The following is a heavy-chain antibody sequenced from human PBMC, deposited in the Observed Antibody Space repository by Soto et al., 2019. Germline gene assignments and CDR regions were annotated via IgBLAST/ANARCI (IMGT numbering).Heavy chain of an antibody. CDR2: ISSSSSYI. V-gene: IGHV3-21*01. J-gene: IGHJ6*03. Sequence: EVQLVESGGGLVKPGGSLRLSCAASGFTFSSYSMNWVRQAPGKGLEWVSSISSSSSYIYYADSVKGRFTISRDNAKNSLYLQMNSLRAEDTAVYYCARASQERKRVYYYYYYMDVWGKGTTVTVSS. CDR1: GFTFSSYS. CDR3: ARASQERKRVYYYYYYMDV.